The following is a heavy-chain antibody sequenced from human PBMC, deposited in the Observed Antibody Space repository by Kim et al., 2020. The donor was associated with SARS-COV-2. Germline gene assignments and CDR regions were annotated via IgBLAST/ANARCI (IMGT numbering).Heavy chain of an antibody. CDR3: AKLLPRYCTNGVCYMRYYYYYYMDV. V-gene: IGHV3-21*01. CDR1: GFTFSSYS. CDR2: ISSSSSYI. D-gene: IGHD2-8*01. Sequence: GGSLRLSCAASGFTFSSYSMNWVRQAPGKGLEWVSSISSSSSYIYYADSVKGRFTISRDNAKNSLYLQMNSLRAEDTAVYYCAKLLPRYCTNGVCYMRYYYYYYMDVWGKGTTVTVSS. J-gene: IGHJ6*03.